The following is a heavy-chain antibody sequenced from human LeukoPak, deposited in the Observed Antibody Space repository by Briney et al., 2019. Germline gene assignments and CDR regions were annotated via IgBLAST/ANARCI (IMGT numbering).Heavy chain of an antibody. CDR1: GYTFTSYD. CDR2: MNPNSGNT. Sequence: ASVKVSCKASGYTFTSYDINWVRQATGQGLEWMGWMNPNSGNTGCAQKFQGRVTMTRNTSISTAYMELSSLRSEDTAVYYCARGLLWFGESHYYGMDVWGQGTTVTVSS. V-gene: IGHV1-8*01. D-gene: IGHD3-10*01. J-gene: IGHJ6*02. CDR3: ARGLLWFGESHYYGMDV.